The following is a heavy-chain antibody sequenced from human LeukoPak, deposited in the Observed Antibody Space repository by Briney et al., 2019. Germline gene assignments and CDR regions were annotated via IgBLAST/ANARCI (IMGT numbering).Heavy chain of an antibody. D-gene: IGHD3-10*01. CDR3: AAAPRSTYYYGSGSFWYY. Sequence: ASVKVSCKVSGYTLTELSMHWVRQAPGKGLEWMGGFDPEDGETIHAQKFQGRVTMTEDTSTDTAYMELSSLRSEDTAVYYCAAAPRSTYYYGSGSFWYYWGQGTLVTVSA. CDR2: FDPEDGET. J-gene: IGHJ4*02. CDR1: GYTLTELS. V-gene: IGHV1-24*01.